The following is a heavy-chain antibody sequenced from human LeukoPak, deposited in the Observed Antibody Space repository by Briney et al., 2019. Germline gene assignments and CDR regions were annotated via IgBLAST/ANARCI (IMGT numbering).Heavy chain of an antibody. CDR2: IYYSGST. V-gene: IGHV4-38-2*02. Sequence: KPSETLSLTCTVSGYSINSGYYWGWIRQPPGKGLEWIGSIYYSGSTYYNPSLKSRVTISVDTSKNQFSLKLSSVTAADTAVYYCARHFKGFTMVRGVTNYFDYWGQGTLVTVSS. J-gene: IGHJ4*02. D-gene: IGHD3-10*01. CDR3: ARHFKGFTMVRGVTNYFDY. CDR1: GYSINSGYY.